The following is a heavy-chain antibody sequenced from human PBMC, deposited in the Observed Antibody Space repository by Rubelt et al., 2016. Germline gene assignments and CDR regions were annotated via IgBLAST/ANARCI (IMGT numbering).Heavy chain of an antibody. CDR3: ARDEADYGDLVSRFDP. Sequence: QVQLVESGGGVVQPGRSLRLSCAASGFTFSSCGMHWVRQAPGKGLEWVAVIWYDGSNKYYADSVRGRFAISKDNSKSTLYLQINSLRAEDTAVYYCARDEADYGDLVSRFDPWGQGTLVTVSS. CDR2: IWYDGSNK. J-gene: IGHJ5*02. D-gene: IGHD4-17*01. V-gene: IGHV3-33*01. CDR1: GFTFSSCG.